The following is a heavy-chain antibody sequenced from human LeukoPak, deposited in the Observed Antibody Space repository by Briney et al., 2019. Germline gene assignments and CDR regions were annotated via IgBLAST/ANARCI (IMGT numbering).Heavy chain of an antibody. CDR1: GYTFTSYD. Sequence: ASVKVSCKASGYTFTSYDINWVRQATGQGLEWMGWMNPNSGNTGYAQKFQGRVTMTRNTSISTAYMELSSLRSEDTAVYYCARGLHDILTGFADAFDIWGPGTMVTVSS. CDR3: ARGLHDILTGFADAFDI. D-gene: IGHD3-9*01. V-gene: IGHV1-8*01. CDR2: MNPNSGNT. J-gene: IGHJ3*02.